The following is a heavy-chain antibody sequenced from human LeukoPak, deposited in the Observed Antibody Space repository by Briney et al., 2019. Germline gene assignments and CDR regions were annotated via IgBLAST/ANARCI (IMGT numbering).Heavy chain of an antibody. CDR3: ARDTYSGTYAGSGTGY. J-gene: IGHJ4*02. CDR2: IYNSGTT. CDR1: GGSFSSANYY. D-gene: IGHD1-26*01. Sequence: SETLSLTCTVSGGSFSSANYYWSWIRQPPGKGLEWIGYIYNSGTTSYNPSLKSRVTISLDMSRNQFSLKVNSVTAADTAVYYCARDTYSGTYAGSGTGYWGQGALVTVSS. V-gene: IGHV4-61*01.